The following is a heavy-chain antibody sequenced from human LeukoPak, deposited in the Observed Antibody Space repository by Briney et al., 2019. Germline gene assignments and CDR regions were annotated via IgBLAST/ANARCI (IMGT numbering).Heavy chain of an antibody. D-gene: IGHD1-26*01. CDR3: ARNSGNYYYYYGMDV. Sequence: SGPTLVNPTQTLTLTCTFSGFSLSTSGMCVNWIRQPPGKALEWLARIDWDDDKYYTTSLKTRLTISKDTSKNQVVLTMTNMDPVDTATYYCARNSGNYYYYYGMDVWGQGTTVTVSS. J-gene: IGHJ6*02. CDR2: IDWDDDK. CDR1: GFSLSTSGMC. V-gene: IGHV2-70*11.